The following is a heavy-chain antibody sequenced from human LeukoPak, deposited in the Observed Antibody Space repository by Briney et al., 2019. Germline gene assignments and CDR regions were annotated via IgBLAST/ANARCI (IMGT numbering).Heavy chain of an antibody. CDR3: AKGAGGFSYYNWFDP. Sequence: SETLSPTCTVSGGSISSSPYYWGWIRHPPGKGLEWIGSIYYSGTTHYSPSLESRVTISVDTSKNQFSLKLASVTAADTAIYYCAKGAGGFSYYNWFDPWGQGTLVTVSS. CDR2: IYYSGTT. CDR1: GGSISSSPYY. D-gene: IGHD5-18*01. V-gene: IGHV4-39*07. J-gene: IGHJ5*02.